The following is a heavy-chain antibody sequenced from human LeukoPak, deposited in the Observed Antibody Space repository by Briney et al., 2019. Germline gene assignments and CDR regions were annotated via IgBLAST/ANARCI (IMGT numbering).Heavy chain of an antibody. CDR3: ASTTGHFDL. J-gene: IGHJ2*01. CDR2: IYYTGST. CDR1: GGSISSDGYY. V-gene: IGHV4-30-2*01. D-gene: IGHD1-14*01. Sequence: SETLSLTCTVSGGSISSDGYYWSWIRQPPGKGLEWIGHIYYTGSTHYNASLKSRVTISVDRSKNQVSLKLSSVTAADTAVYYCASTTGHFDLWGRGTLVTVSS.